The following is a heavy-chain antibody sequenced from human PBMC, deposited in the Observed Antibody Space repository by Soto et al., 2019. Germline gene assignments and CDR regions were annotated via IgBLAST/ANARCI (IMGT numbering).Heavy chain of an antibody. Sequence: SETLSLTCTVSGGSISSGCYYWSWILHHPGKGLEWIGYIYYSWSTYYNPSLKSRVTISVDTSKNQFSLKLSSVTAADTAVYHCARDWVVPAAKGSYYYYGMEVWGNGTTVTASS. J-gene: IGHJ6*04. CDR3: ARDWVVPAAKGSYYYYGMEV. D-gene: IGHD2-2*01. V-gene: IGHV4-31*03. CDR1: GGSISSGCYY. CDR2: IYYSWST.